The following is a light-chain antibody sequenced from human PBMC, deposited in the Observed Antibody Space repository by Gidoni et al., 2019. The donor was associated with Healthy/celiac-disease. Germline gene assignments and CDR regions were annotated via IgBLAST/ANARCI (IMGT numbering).Light chain of an antibody. V-gene: IGKV1-39*01. CDR3: QQSYSTSWT. Sequence: DNQMTHSPSSLSPSVGDRVTITCRASQSISSYLNWYQQKPGKAPKLLIYAASSLQSGVPSRFSGSGSGTDFTLTISSLQPEDFATYYCQQSYSTSWTFXQXTKVEIK. CDR1: QSISSY. CDR2: AAS. J-gene: IGKJ1*01.